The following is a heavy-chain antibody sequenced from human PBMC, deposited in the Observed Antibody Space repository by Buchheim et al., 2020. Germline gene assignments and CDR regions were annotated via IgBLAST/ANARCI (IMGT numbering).Heavy chain of an antibody. Sequence: QVQLQESGPGLVKPSETLSLTCTVSGGSISSYYWSWIRQPPGKGLEWIGYIYYSGSTNYNPSLKSRVTISVDTSKNQFSLKLSCVTAADTAVYYCARDGGRNCSGGSCYSFFDWFDPWGQGAL. J-gene: IGHJ5*02. V-gene: IGHV4-59*01. CDR2: IYYSGST. CDR1: GGSISSYY. D-gene: IGHD2-15*01. CDR3: ARDGGRNCSGGSCYSFFDWFDP.